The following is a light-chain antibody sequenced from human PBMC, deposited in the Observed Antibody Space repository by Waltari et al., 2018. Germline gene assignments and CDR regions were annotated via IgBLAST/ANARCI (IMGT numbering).Light chain of an antibody. CDR1: QSVGRY. CDR2: CAS. CDR3: QKYESLPAT. V-gene: IGKV3-20*01. Sequence: RRASQSVGRYLAWYQQKPGQAPRLLIYCASSRATGIPDRFSGSGSGTDFSLTISRLEPEDFAVYYCQKYESLPATFGQGTKVEI. J-gene: IGKJ1*01.